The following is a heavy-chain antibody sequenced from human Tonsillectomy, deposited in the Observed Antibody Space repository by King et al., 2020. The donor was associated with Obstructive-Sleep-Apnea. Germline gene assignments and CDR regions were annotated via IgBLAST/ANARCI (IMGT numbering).Heavy chain of an antibody. CDR3: ARLSSSRFDY. CDR2: INQDGTEK. V-gene: IGHV3-7*03. Sequence: EVQLVESGGGLVQPGGSLRLSCAASGFTFSSYWMSWVRQGPGKGLEWVANINQDGTEKYYVDSVKGRFTISRDNAKNSLYLQMNSLRAEDTAVYYCARLSSSRFDYWGQGTLVTVSS. J-gene: IGHJ4*02. D-gene: IGHD6-13*01. CDR1: GFTFSSYW.